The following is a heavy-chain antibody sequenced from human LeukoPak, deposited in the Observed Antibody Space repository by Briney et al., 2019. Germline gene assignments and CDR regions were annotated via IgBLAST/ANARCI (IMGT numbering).Heavy chain of an antibody. Sequence: GGSLRLSCAASGFTFSSYAMHWVRQAPGKGLEWVAVISYDGSNKYYADSVKGRFTISRDNSKNTLYLQLNSLRAEDTAVYYCARAGSGRTAYNDGLDVWGQGTMVTVSS. CDR3: ARAGSGRTAYNDGLDV. V-gene: IGHV3-30*14. J-gene: IGHJ3*01. CDR1: GFTFSSYA. D-gene: IGHD3-10*01. CDR2: ISYDGSNK.